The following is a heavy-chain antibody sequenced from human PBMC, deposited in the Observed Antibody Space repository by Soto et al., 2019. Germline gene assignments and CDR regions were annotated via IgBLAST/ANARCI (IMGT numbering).Heavy chain of an antibody. CDR3: ARVEPAAISTYYYGMDV. V-gene: IGHV1-69*01. CDR2: IIPIFGTA. CDR1: GGTFSSYA. Sequence: QVQLVQSGAEVKKPGSSVKVSCKASGGTFSSYAISWVRQAPGQGLEWMGGIIPIFGTANYAQKFQGRVTITADESTSTAYMELGSLRSEDTAVYYCARVEPAAISTYYYGMDVWGQGTTVTVSS. D-gene: IGHD2-2*02. J-gene: IGHJ6*02.